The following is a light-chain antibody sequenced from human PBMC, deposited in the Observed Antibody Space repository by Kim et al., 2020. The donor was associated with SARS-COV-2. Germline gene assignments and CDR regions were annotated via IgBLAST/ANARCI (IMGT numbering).Light chain of an antibody. V-gene: IGKV2-28*01. Sequence: LASISCRTSHSLLHSNVYNYLDWYLQKTGQSPQLLLFFGSSRGSGGPDRLISSGASTDFLPKISRGEAEDVGVYYCRQALQTPLTFGGGTKVDIK. CDR2: FGS. CDR1: HSLLHSNVYNY. CDR3: RQALQTPLT. J-gene: IGKJ4*01.